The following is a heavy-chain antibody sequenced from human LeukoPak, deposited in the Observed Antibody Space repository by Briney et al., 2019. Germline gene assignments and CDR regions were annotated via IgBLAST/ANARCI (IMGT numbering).Heavy chain of an antibody. CDR1: GFAFSNSW. CDR2: INHEGGDI. D-gene: IGHD1-1*01. Sequence: GGSLRLSCAASGFAFSNSWMSWVRQAPGKGLEWGANINHEGGDIHYVDSVKGRFTISRDNAKDSLYLQMNSLRAEDTAVYYCATYINWVAGDVWGQGTTVTVSS. CDR3: ATYINWVAGDV. V-gene: IGHV3-7*01. J-gene: IGHJ6*02.